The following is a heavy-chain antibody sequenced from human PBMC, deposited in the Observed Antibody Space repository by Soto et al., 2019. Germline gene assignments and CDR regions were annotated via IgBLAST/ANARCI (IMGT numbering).Heavy chain of an antibody. CDR3: AARILGYCSGGSCYDFDY. D-gene: IGHD2-15*01. J-gene: IGHJ4*02. Sequence: SVKVSCKASGFTFTSSAMQWVRQARGQRLEWIGWIVVGSGNTNYAQKFQERVTITRDMSTSTAYMELSSLRSEDTAVYYCAARILGYCSGGSCYDFDYWGQGTLVTVSS. CDR2: IVVGSGNT. CDR1: GFTFTSSA. V-gene: IGHV1-58*02.